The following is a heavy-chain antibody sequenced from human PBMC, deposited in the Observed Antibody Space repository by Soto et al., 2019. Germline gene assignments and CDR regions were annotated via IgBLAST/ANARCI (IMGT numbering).Heavy chain of an antibody. CDR3: ARDPYQSSNYYGSEFDY. CDR1: GGSISGYY. J-gene: IGHJ4*02. V-gene: IGHV4-59*12. Sequence: PSETLSLTCTVSGGSISGYYWSWIRQPPGKGLEWIGYIYYSSGSTQYNPSLRSRVTMPVDTSDNQISLRLSSVTAADTAVYYCARDPYQSSNYYGSEFDYWGQGILVTVSS. D-gene: IGHD3-10*01. CDR2: IYYSSGST.